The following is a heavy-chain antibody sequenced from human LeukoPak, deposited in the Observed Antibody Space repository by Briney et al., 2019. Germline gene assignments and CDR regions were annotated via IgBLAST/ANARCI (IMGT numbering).Heavy chain of an antibody. V-gene: IGHV3-21*04. CDR1: GFTFSRNA. CDR3: AKEGSIAAPNQIDY. D-gene: IGHD6-6*01. CDR2: ISSSSNYM. J-gene: IGHJ4*02. Sequence: PGGSLRLSCAASGFTFSRNAMNWVRQAPGKGLEWVSFISSSSNYMSYADSVKGRFTISRDNAKNSLYLQMNSLRAEDTAVYYCAKEGSIAAPNQIDYWGQGTLVTVSS.